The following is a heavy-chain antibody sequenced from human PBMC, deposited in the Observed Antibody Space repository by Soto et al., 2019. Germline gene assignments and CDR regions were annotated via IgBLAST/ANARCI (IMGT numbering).Heavy chain of an antibody. Sequence: QVQVVQSGAEVKKPGSSVTVSCKASGGTFSSYTISWVRQAPGQGLEWMGGIIPIFGTANCAQKFQGRVTITADESTSTAYMELSSLRSEDTAVYYCARGNHRWLQLWYFDLWGRGTLVTVSS. CDR2: IIPIFGTA. CDR1: GGTFSSYT. J-gene: IGHJ2*01. CDR3: ARGNHRWLQLWYFDL. D-gene: IGHD5-12*01. V-gene: IGHV1-69*12.